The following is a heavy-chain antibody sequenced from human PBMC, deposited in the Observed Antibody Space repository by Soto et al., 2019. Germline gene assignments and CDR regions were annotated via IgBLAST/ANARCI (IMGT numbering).Heavy chain of an antibody. CDR1: GGTFSSYA. V-gene: IGHV1-69*01. J-gene: IGHJ6*02. D-gene: IGHD2-2*01. CDR3: ARSQGSSTSLEIYYYYYSGMDV. CDR2: IIPISETT. Sequence: QVQLVQSGAAVNKPGSSVKVSCKASGGTFSSYAISWVRQAPGQGLEWLGGIIPISETTNYAQKFQGRVTITADESKSTAYMELSSLRSEDTAVYYWARSQGSSTSLEIYYYYYSGMDVWGQGTKVTVSS.